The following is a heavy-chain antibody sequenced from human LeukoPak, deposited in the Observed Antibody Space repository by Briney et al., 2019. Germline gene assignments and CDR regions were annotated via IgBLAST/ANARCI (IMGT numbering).Heavy chain of an antibody. CDR1: GGSISSHF. Sequence: SETLSHTCTVSGGSISSHFWSWIRQPPGKELEWIGYIYSSGSANYNPSLKSRITISVDTSKNQFSLKLSSVTAADTAVYYCARMSSAWPPGWFDPWGQGTQVTVSS. V-gene: IGHV4-59*11. CDR2: IYSSGSA. D-gene: IGHD6-19*01. CDR3: ARMSSAWPPGWFDP. J-gene: IGHJ5*02.